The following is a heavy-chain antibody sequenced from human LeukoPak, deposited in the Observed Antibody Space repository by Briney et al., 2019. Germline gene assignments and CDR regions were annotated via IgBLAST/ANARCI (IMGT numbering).Heavy chain of an antibody. Sequence: PGGSLRLSCVASGFTFSSYAMHWVRQAPGKGLEWVAVIPYDGRNKYYADSVKGRFTVSRDNFKNTLYLQMNSLRAEDTALYYCARKLWHRNDCWGQGTLVTVSS. CDR2: IPYDGRNK. CDR1: GFTFSSYA. CDR3: ARKLWHRNDC. V-gene: IGHV3-30*04. D-gene: IGHD3-16*01. J-gene: IGHJ4*02.